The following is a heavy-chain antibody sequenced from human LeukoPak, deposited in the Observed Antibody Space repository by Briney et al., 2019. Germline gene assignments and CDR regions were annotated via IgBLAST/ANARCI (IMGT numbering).Heavy chain of an antibody. CDR2: IYYIGST. Sequence: SETLSLTSTVSGDSISSYYWSWIRQPPGKRLEWIGYIYYIGSTNYNPSPKSRVTISVDTSKNQLYLKLSSVTAADTAVYYCARGSTNYDPWGQGTLVTVSS. V-gene: IGHV4-59*01. CDR1: GDSISSYY. J-gene: IGHJ5*02. CDR3: ARGSTNYDP. D-gene: IGHD1-1*01.